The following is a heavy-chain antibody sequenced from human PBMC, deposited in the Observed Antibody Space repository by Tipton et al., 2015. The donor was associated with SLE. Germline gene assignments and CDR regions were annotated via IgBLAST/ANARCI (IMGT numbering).Heavy chain of an antibody. CDR3: ARVPPDWGGDYYMDV. CDR2: IYYSGST. Sequence: LRLSCTVSGGSISGYYWSWIRQPPGKGLEWIGYIYYSGSTNYNPSLKSRVTISVDTSKNQFSLKLSSVTAADTAVYYCARVPPDWGGDYYMDVWGKGTTVTVPS. D-gene: IGHD7-27*01. CDR1: GGSISGYY. V-gene: IGHV4-59*01. J-gene: IGHJ6*03.